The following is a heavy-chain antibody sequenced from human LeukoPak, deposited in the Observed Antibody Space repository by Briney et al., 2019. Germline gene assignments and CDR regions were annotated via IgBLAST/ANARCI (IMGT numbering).Heavy chain of an antibody. V-gene: IGHV1-69*02. CDR3: ARVKGVGWYFNY. Sequence: SVKVSCKASGGTFSSYTISWVRQAPGQGLEWMGRIIPFLGIANYAQKFQGRVTITADKSTSTAYMELSSLRSEDTAVYYCARVKGVGWYFNYWGQGTLVTVSS. D-gene: IGHD2-8*01. J-gene: IGHJ4*02. CDR1: GGTFSSYT. CDR2: IIPFLGIA.